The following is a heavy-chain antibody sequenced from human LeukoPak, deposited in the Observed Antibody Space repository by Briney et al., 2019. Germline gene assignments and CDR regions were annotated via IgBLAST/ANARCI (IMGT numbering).Heavy chain of an antibody. V-gene: IGHV4-34*08. CDR3: AGSSSGWYYY. J-gene: IGHJ4*02. D-gene: IGHD6-19*01. CDR2: INQSGST. CDR1: GETFSGYY. Sequence: PSETLSLTCAVYGETFSGYYWTWIRQPPGKGLEWIGEINQSGSTNYNPSLKSRVTISVDTSKNQFSLKLSSVTAADTAVYYCAGSSSGWYYYWGQGTLVTVSS.